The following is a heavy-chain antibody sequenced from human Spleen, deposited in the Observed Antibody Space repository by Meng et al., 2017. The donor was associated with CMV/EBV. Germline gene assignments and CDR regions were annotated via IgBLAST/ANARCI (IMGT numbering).Heavy chain of an antibody. J-gene: IGHJ5*02. D-gene: IGHD4-17*01. CDR1: GFPFSSYD. Sequence: LSLTCAASGFPFSSYDMDWIRQAPGEGLEWLSYISNSGSTIYYADSVKGRFTISRDNAKLSLYLQMNGLRAEDTAVYYCARHHDYGDYDHWGQGTLVTVSS. CDR3: ARHHDYGDYDH. V-gene: IGHV3-48*03. CDR2: ISNSGSTI.